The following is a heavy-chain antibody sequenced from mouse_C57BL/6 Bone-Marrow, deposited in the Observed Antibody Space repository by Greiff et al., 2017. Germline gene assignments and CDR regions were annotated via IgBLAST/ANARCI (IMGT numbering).Heavy chain of an antibody. CDR2: IWGVGST. J-gene: IGHJ3*01. V-gene: IGHV2-6*01. CDR3: AINYYGSSPFAY. D-gene: IGHD1-1*01. Sequence: VQVVESGPGLVAPSQRLSITCTVSGFSLTSYGVDWVRQSPGKGLEWLGVIWGVGSTNYNSALKSRLSISKDNSKSQVFLKMNSLQTDDTAMYYCAINYYGSSPFAYWGQGTLVTVSA. CDR1: GFSLTSYG.